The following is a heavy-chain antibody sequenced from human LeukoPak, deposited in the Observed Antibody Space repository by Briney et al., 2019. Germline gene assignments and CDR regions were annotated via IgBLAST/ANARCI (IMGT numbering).Heavy chain of an antibody. CDR3: AKGAYYSGSGNYLDYFDY. Sequence: PGGSLRLSCAASGFTFSSYAMSWVRQAPGKGLEWVSGISGSGGSTYYAGSVKGRFTIYRDNSKNTLYLQMNSLRVEDTAVYYCAKGAYYSGSGNYLDYFDYWGQGTLVTVSS. V-gene: IGHV3-23*01. CDR2: ISGSGGST. J-gene: IGHJ4*02. CDR1: GFTFSSYA. D-gene: IGHD3-10*01.